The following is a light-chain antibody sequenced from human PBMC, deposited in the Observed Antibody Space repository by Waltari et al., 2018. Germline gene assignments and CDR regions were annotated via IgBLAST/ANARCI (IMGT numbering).Light chain of an antibody. V-gene: IGKV3-15*01. CDR2: GAS. CDR3: QQYNNWPPLFT. Sequence: EIVMTQSPVTLSVSPGERATLPCRASQSVSSNLAWYQQKPGQAPRLLIYGASTRATGIPARFSGSGSGTEFTLTISSLQSEDFAVYYCQQYNNWPPLFTFGPGTKVDIK. J-gene: IGKJ3*01. CDR1: QSVSSN.